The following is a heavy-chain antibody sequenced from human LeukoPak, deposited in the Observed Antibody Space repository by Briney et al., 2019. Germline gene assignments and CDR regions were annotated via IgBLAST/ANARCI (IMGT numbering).Heavy chain of an antibody. J-gene: IGHJ4*02. CDR1: RYDFSNYW. Sequence: GESPKIFSNGSRYDFSNYWIGWVLEMSGRGPEWMGITRPASVSVRYSPCFEGQITISADKSINTVDLQWSSLKASDTAMYFCVTSTLSADFAYWAEGTLVTVSP. V-gene: IGHV5-51*01. CDR2: TRPASVSV. CDR3: VTSTLSADFAY.